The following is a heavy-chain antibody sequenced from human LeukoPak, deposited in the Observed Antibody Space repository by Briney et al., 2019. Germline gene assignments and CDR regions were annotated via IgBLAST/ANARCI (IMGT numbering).Heavy chain of an antibody. Sequence: SETLSLTCTVSGGSISSSIYYWGWIRQPPGKGLEWIGSIYYSGSTYYNPSLKSRVTISIDTSKNQFSLKLSSVTAAGTAVYXXXXXXXXXGSYYGMDVWGQGTTVTVSS. CDR1: GGSISSSIYY. J-gene: IGHJ6*02. V-gene: IGHV4-39*01. CDR3: XXXXXXXGSYYGMDV. CDR2: IYYSGST. D-gene: IGHD1-1*01.